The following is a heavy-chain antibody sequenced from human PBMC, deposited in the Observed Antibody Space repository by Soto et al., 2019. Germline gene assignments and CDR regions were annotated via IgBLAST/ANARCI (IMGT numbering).Heavy chain of an antibody. D-gene: IGHD1-1*01. CDR2: MYNTGST. J-gene: IGHJ4*02. Sequence: PSETLSLTCTVSGGSISGYYWSWIRQPPGKGLEWIGYMYNTGSTVYNPSFKSRVTISVDTSKNQFSLKLNSVTAADTAVYYCARLATRYYFDYWGQGTLVTVSS. CDR3: ARLATRYYFDY. CDR1: GGSISGYY. V-gene: IGHV4-59*01.